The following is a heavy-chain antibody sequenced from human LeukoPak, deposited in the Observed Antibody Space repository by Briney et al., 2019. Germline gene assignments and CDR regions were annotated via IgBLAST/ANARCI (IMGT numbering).Heavy chain of an antibody. Sequence: SETLSLTCTVSGGSISSYYWSWIRQPPGKGLEWIAYISDIGSINYNPSLKSRVTISLDTSKNQFSLKLSSVTAADTAVYYCAKDQQLVRLLYWGQGTLVTVSS. CDR3: AKDQQLVRLLY. CDR1: GGSISSYY. D-gene: IGHD6-13*01. CDR2: ISDIGSI. V-gene: IGHV4-59*08. J-gene: IGHJ4*02.